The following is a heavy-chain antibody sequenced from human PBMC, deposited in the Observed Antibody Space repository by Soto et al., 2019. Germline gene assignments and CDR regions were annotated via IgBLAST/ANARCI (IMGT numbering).Heavy chain of an antibody. D-gene: IGHD2-2*01. CDR1: GFTFSSYS. CDR3: ARVGSTRGAFDI. Sequence: EVQLVESGGGLVQPGGSLRLSCAASGFTFSSYSMNWVRQAPGKGLEWVSYISSSSSTIYYADSVKGRFTISRDNAKNSLYLRMNSLRDEDTAVYYCARVGSTRGAFDIWGQGTMVTVSS. V-gene: IGHV3-48*02. J-gene: IGHJ3*02. CDR2: ISSSSSTI.